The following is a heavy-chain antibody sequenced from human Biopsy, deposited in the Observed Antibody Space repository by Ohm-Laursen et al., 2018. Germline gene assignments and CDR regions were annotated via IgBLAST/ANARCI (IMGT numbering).Heavy chain of an antibody. CDR3: AADINVWNVNY. CDR1: GYTLTELS. V-gene: IGHV1-24*01. CDR2: FAPENGKT. Sequence: ASVKVSCKVSGYTLTELSMHWVRQAPGRGLEWMGGFAPENGKTIYAQKFQGRVAMTEDTSTDTTYMELSSLRSEDTAVYYCAADINVWNVNYWGQGTQVTVSS. J-gene: IGHJ4*02. D-gene: IGHD1-1*01.